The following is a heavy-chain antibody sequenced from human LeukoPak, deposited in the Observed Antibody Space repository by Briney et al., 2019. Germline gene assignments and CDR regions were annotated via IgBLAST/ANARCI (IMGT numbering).Heavy chain of an antibody. CDR2: ISYDGSNK. CDR1: GFTFSSYA. J-gene: IGHJ4*02. Sequence: PGRSLRLSCAASGFTFSSYAMHWVRQAPGKGLEWVAVISYDGSNKYYADSVKGRFTISRDNSKNTLYLRMNSLRAEDTAVYYCARGIDYWGQGTLVTVSS. V-gene: IGHV3-30-3*01. CDR3: ARGIDY.